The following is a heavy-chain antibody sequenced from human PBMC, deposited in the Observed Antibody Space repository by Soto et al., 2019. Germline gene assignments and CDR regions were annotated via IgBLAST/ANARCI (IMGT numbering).Heavy chain of an antibody. D-gene: IGHD2-2*01. Sequence: SETLSLTCTVSGGSISSYYWSWIRQPPGKGLEWIGYIYYSESTNYNPSLKSRVTISVDTSKNQFSLKLSSVTAADTAVYYCARSYCSSSSCFYYFYYYMDVWGKGTTVTVSS. V-gene: IGHV4-59*08. CDR3: ARSYCSSSSCFYYFYYYMDV. J-gene: IGHJ6*03. CDR1: GGSISSYY. CDR2: IYYSEST.